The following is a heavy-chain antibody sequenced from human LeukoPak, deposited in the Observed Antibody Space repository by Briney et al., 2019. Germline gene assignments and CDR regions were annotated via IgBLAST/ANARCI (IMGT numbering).Heavy chain of an antibody. CDR3: ARDGGYYDSSGYYGNWFDP. CDR2: IYTSGST. CDR1: GGSISSSSYY. J-gene: IGHJ5*02. D-gene: IGHD3-22*01. V-gene: IGHV4-61*02. Sequence: SETLSLTCTVSGGSISSSSYYWSWIRQPAGKGLEWIGRIYTSGSTNYNPSLKSRVTISVDTSKNQFSLKLSSVTAADTAVYYCARDGGYYDSSGYYGNWFDPWGQGTLVTVSS.